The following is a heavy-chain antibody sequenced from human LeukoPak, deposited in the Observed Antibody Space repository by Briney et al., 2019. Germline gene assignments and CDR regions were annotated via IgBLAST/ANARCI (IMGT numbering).Heavy chain of an antibody. D-gene: IGHD3-22*01. CDR3: ARQEDSSGYYYYY. CDR1: GYTFSNYY. Sequence: ASVKVSCTASGYTFSNYYMHWVRQAPGQGLEWMGIISPSGGYTTYAQKFQGRVTMTRDTSTSTVSMELSSLRSEDTAVYFCARQEDSSGYYYYYWGQGTLVTVSS. V-gene: IGHV1-46*01. J-gene: IGHJ4*02. CDR2: ISPSGGYT.